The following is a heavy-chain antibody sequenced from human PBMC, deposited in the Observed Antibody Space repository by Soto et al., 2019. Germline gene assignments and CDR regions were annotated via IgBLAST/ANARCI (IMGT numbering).Heavy chain of an antibody. J-gene: IGHJ4*02. Sequence: QVQLQQWGAGLLKPSETLSLTCAVYGGSFSGYYWGWVRQPPGKGLGWIGEIHHSGSSNYKPSLKSRVTIFGEPVKAPVSLELEAWAARGTALDFWVGGGTWDGCGGVYDSWGQGTLVTVSS. CDR1: GGSFSGYY. D-gene: IGHD3-16*01. CDR2: IHHSGSS. CDR3: VGGGTWDGCGGVYDS. V-gene: IGHV4-34*01.